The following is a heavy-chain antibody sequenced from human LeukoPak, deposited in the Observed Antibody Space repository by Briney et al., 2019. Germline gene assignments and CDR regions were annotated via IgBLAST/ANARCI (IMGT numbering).Heavy chain of an antibody. Sequence: ASVKVSFKTSVYTLVNLRISWVRQAPGQGLEWIGWISTYNGVTHSAPKLEGRVTLTTDASTRTAYMELASLKPDDTAVYYCARGGGITSTYWGQGTLITVSS. D-gene: IGHD3-16*01. CDR1: VYTLVNLR. CDR3: ARGGGITSTY. V-gene: IGHV1-18*01. CDR2: ISTYNGVT. J-gene: IGHJ4*02.